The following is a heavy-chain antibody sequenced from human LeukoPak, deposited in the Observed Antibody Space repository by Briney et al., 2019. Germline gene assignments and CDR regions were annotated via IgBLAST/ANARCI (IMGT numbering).Heavy chain of an antibody. Sequence: SETLSLTCTVSGGAIISGAYYWNWIRQHPGKGLEWIGYIYYTGSTYYNPSLRSRVTMSLDRSKNQFSLRLSSVTAADTAVYYCASSPSYCDTGHGMDVWGQGTTVTVSS. CDR2: IYYTGST. J-gene: IGHJ6*02. CDR3: ASSPSYCDTGHGMDV. D-gene: IGHD3-9*01. V-gene: IGHV4-31*03. CDR1: GGAIISGAYY.